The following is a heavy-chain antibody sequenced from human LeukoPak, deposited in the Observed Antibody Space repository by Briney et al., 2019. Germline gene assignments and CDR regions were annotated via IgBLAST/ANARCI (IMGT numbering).Heavy chain of an antibody. V-gene: IGHV4-61*02. CDR1: GGSISSGSYY. D-gene: IGHD3-10*01. CDR3: ARNGGFGQYDY. J-gene: IGHJ4*02. Sequence: SQTLSLTCTVSGGSISSGSYYWSWIRQPAGKGREWIGRIYTSGSTNYNPSLKSRVTTSVDTSKNQFSLKLSSVTAADTAVYYCARNGGFGQYDYWGQGTLVTVSS. CDR2: IYTSGST.